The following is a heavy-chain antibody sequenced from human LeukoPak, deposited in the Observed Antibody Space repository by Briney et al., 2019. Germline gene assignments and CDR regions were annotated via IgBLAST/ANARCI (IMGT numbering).Heavy chain of an antibody. J-gene: IGHJ4*02. V-gene: IGHV4-59*01. CDR1: GGSISSYY. CDR3: ARCTIFGVDTLGPYFDY. Sequence: SETLSLTCTVSGGSISSYYWSWIRQPPGKGLEWIGYIYYSGSTNYNPSLKSRVTISVDTSKNQFSLKLSSVTAADTAVYYCARCTIFGVDTLGPYFDYWGQGTLVTVSS. CDR2: IYYSGST. D-gene: IGHD3-3*01.